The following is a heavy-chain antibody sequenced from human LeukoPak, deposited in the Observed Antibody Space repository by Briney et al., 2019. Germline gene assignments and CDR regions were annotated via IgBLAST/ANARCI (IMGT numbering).Heavy chain of an antibody. CDR1: GYTFTSYG. D-gene: IGHD6-13*01. V-gene: IGHV1-18*01. CDR2: ISAYNGNT. Sequence: ASVKVSCKASGYTFTSYGISWVRQAPGQGLEWMGWISAYNGNTNYAQKFQGRVTMTRNTSIDTAFMELKSLSFEDTAVYYCAKATTTIAAVPHNPWGQGTLVTVSS. CDR3: AKATTTIAAVPHNP. J-gene: IGHJ5*02.